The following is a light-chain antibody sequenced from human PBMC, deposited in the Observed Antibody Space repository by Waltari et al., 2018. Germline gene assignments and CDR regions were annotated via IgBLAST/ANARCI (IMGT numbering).Light chain of an antibody. Sequence: QSALTPPPSASGSPGPSVTISCTGTSSDLGGYHYVSWYQHHPGKAPKFMIDEVSKRPSGVPDRFSGAKSGNTASLTVSGLQAEDEADYYCSSYAGSNTWVFGGGTKLTVL. CDR1: SSDLGGYHY. CDR2: EVS. V-gene: IGLV2-8*01. J-gene: IGLJ3*02. CDR3: SSYAGSNTWV.